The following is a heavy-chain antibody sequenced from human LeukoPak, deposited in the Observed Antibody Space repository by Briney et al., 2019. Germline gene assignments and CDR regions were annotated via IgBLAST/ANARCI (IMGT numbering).Heavy chain of an antibody. CDR1: GYSFTSYD. CDR2: MNPNSDNT. D-gene: IGHD6-13*01. J-gene: IGHJ6*02. V-gene: IGHV1-8*01. Sequence: ASVKVSCKASGYSFTSYDINWVRQATGQGLEWMGWMNPNSDNTGYAQKFQGRVTMTRNTSISTAYMELSSLGSGDTAVYYCARARTPLIAAAGTHYYYGMDVWGQGTTVTVSS. CDR3: ARARTPLIAAAGTHYYYGMDV.